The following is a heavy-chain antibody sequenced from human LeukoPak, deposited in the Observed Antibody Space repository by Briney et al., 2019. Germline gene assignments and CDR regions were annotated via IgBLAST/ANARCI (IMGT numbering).Heavy chain of an antibody. J-gene: IGHJ4*02. Sequence: GGSLRLSCAASGFTFSSSAMSWVRQAPGKGLEWVSAISNNGGYTYYADSVQGRFTISRDNSKSTLCLQMNSLRAEDTAVYYCAKDNYAYWGQGTLVTVSS. CDR2: ISNNGGYT. V-gene: IGHV3-23*01. CDR3: AKDNYAY. CDR1: GFTFSSSA. D-gene: IGHD3-16*01.